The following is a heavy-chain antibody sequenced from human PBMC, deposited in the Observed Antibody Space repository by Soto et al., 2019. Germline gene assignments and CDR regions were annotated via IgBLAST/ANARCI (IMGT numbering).Heavy chain of an antibody. V-gene: IGHV4-34*01. Sequence: PSGTVSLTCAVYGGSFSGYYWSWIRQPPGKGLEWIGEINHSGSTNYNPSLKSRVTISVDTSKNQFSLKLSSVTAADTAVYYCARAWVAAAGTTFDYWGQGTLVTVSS. CDR2: INHSGST. CDR3: ARAWVAAAGTTFDY. D-gene: IGHD6-13*01. CDR1: GGSFSGYY. J-gene: IGHJ4*02.